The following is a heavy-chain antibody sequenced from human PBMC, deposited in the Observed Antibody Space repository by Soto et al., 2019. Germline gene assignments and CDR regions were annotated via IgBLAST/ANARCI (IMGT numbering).Heavy chain of an antibody. J-gene: IGHJ1*01. CDR2: IIPILGIA. CDR1: GGTFSSYT. D-gene: IGHD3-10*01. Sequence: GASVKVSCKASGGTFSSYTISWVRQAPGQGLEWMGRIIPILGIANYAQKFQGRVTITADKSTSTAYMELSSLRSEDTAVYYCARDSGGAEYFQHWGQGTLVTVSS. CDR3: ARDSGGAEYFQH. V-gene: IGHV1-69*04.